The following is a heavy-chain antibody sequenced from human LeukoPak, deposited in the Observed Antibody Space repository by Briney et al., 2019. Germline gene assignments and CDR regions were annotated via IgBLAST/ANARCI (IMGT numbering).Heavy chain of an antibody. CDR2: ISSSNSNI. CDR3: ARGTMGK. Sequence: PGGSLRLSCAASGFTFTSYSMNWVRQAPGKGLEWTSYISSSNSNIYYADSVKGRFTISTANAKNSVYLQMNKLRDEDTAVYYGARGTMGKWGQGTLGTVSS. J-gene: IGHJ4*02. CDR1: GFTFTSYS. D-gene: IGHD3-10*01. V-gene: IGHV3-48*02.